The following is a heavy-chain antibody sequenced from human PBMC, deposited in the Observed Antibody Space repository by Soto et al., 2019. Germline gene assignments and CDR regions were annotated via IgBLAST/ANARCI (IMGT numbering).Heavy chain of an antibody. Sequence: QVQLVESGGGVVQPGRSLRLSCAASGFTFSSYGMHWVRQAPGKGLEWVTVIWYDGSNKYYADSVKGRFTISRDNSKNTLYLQMNSLRAEDTAVYYCARDCRGIRRAGTVDYWGQGTLVTVSS. CDR3: ARDCRGIRRAGTVDY. D-gene: IGHD6-19*01. J-gene: IGHJ4*02. V-gene: IGHV3-33*01. CDR1: GFTFSSYG. CDR2: IWYDGSNK.